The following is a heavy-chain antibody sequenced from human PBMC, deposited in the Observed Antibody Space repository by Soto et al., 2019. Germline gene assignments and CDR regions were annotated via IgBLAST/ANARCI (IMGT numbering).Heavy chain of an antibody. CDR2: ISYDGSNK. Sequence: QVQLVESGGGVVQPGRSLRLSCAASGFTFSSYGMHWVRQAPGKGLEWVAVISYDGSNKYYADSVKGRFTISRDNSKNXLXXQMNSLRAEDTAVYYCAKGGGYYYDSSDYYYGMDVWGQGTTVTVSS. CDR3: AKGGGYYYDSSDYYYGMDV. V-gene: IGHV3-30*18. CDR1: GFTFSSYG. J-gene: IGHJ6*02. D-gene: IGHD3-22*01.